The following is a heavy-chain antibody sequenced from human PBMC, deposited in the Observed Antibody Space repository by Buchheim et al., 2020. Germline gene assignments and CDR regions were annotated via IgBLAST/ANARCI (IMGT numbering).Heavy chain of an antibody. CDR3: VGVGSTWTGYYGLDA. D-gene: IGHD6-13*01. J-gene: IGHJ6*04. CDR2: INTDGSSI. CDR1: GFTFSYYG. V-gene: IGHV3-74*03. Sequence: EVQLMESGGGLVQPGGSLRLSCAASGFTFSYYGMHWVRQAAGKGLVWVSRINTDGSSITYADSVKGRFTISRDNAKNTLYLKMDSLRAEDTAVYYCVGVGSTWTGYYGLDAWGKGAT.